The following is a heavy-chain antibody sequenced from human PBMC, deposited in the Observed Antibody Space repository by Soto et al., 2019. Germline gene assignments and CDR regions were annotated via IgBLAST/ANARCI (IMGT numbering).Heavy chain of an antibody. Sequence: GGSLRLSCAASGFTFSTFAMHWVRQAPGKGLEWVAVISHDGSNKYYADSVKGRFTISRDNSKNTVYVQMNSLRAEDTAVYYCARAGPFYDILTGYHLDYWGQGT. V-gene: IGHV3-30-3*01. CDR1: GFTFSTFA. CDR2: ISHDGSNK. CDR3: ARAGPFYDILTGYHLDY. D-gene: IGHD3-9*01. J-gene: IGHJ4*02.